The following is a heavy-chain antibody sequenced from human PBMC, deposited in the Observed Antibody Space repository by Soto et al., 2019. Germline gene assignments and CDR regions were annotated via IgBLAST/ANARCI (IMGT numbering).Heavy chain of an antibody. CDR1: GGSVSSGSYY. V-gene: IGHV4-61*01. D-gene: IGHD3-10*01. Sequence: SSETLSLTCTVSGGSVSSGSYYWSWIRQPPGKGLEWIGYIYYSGSTNYNPSLKSRVTISVDTSKNQFSLKLSSVTAADTAVYYCARDRSAILWFGELFNYGMDVWGQGTTVTVSS. CDR3: ARDRSAILWFGELFNYGMDV. J-gene: IGHJ6*02. CDR2: IYYSGST.